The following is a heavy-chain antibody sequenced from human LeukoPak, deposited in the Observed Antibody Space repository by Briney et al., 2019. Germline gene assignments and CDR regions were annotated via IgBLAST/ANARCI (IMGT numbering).Heavy chain of an antibody. CDR1: GFTFSSYA. D-gene: IGHD6-19*01. CDR2: ISGSGGST. J-gene: IGHJ1*01. CDR3: AKRPTAAVAGTREYFQH. Sequence: HAGGSLRLSCAASGFTFSSYAMSWVRQAPGKGLEWVSAISGSGGSTYYADSVKGRFTISRDNSKNTLYLQMNSLRAEDTAVYYCAKRPTAAVAGTREYFQHWGQGTLVTVSS. V-gene: IGHV3-23*01.